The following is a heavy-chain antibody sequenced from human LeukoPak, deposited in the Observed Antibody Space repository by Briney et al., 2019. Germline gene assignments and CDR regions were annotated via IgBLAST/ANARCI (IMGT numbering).Heavy chain of an antibody. J-gene: IGHJ4*02. V-gene: IGHV1-46*01. CDR1: GYTFTSYY. CDR3: ARDLGYYDSSGPLDY. Sequence: GASVKVSCKASGYTFTSYYMHWVQQAPGQGLEWMGIINPSGGSTSYAQKFQGRVTMTRDTSTSTVYMELSSLRSEDTAVYYCARDLGYYDSSGPLDYWGQGTLVTVSS. D-gene: IGHD3-22*01. CDR2: INPSGGST.